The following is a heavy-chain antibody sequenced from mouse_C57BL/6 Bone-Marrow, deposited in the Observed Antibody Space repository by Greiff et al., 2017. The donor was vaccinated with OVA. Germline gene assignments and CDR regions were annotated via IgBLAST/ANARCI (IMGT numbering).Heavy chain of an antibody. Sequence: VQLQQSGPGLVAPSQSLSITCTVSGFSLTSYAISWVRQPPGKGLEWLGVIWTGGGTNYNSALKSRLSISKDNSKSQVFLKMNSLQTDDTARYYCASSYYDYDGYYAMDYWGQGTSVTVSS. J-gene: IGHJ4*01. V-gene: IGHV2-9-1*01. CDR1: GFSLTSYA. CDR2: IWTGGGT. CDR3: ASSYYDYDGYYAMDY. D-gene: IGHD2-4*01.